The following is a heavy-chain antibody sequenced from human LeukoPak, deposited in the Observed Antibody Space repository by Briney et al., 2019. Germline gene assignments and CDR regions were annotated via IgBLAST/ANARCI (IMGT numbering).Heavy chain of an antibody. J-gene: IGHJ4*02. CDR1: GFTFSSYS. CDR2: ISSSSSYI. CDR3: ARDLKDIVVVPAAI. D-gene: IGHD2-2*01. Sequence: GGPLRLSCAASGFTFSSYSMNWVRQAPGKGLEWVSSISSSSSYIYYADSVKGRFTISRDNAKNSLYLQMNSLRAEDTAVYYCARDLKDIVVVPAAIWGQGTLVTVSS. V-gene: IGHV3-21*01.